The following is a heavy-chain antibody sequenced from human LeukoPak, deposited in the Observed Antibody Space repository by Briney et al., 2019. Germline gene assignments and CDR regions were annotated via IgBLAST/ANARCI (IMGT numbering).Heavy chain of an antibody. V-gene: IGHV4-59*08. Sequence: PSETLSITCTVSGGSISSYYWSWIRQPPGKGLEWIGYIYYSGSTNYNPSLKSRVTISVDTSKNQFSLKLSSVTAADTAVYYCARQDYGGKEYDYWGQGTLVTVSS. J-gene: IGHJ4*02. D-gene: IGHD4-23*01. CDR1: GGSISSYY. CDR3: ARQDYGGKEYDY. CDR2: IYYSGST.